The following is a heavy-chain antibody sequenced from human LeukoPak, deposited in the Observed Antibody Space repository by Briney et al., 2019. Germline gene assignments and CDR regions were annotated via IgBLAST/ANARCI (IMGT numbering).Heavy chain of an antibody. Sequence: SETLSLTCTVSGGSISSSSYYWGWIRQPPGKGLEWIGSIYYSGSTYYNPSLKSRVTISVDTSKTQFSLKLSSVTAADTAVYYCARTRKDRFGAFDIWGQGTMVTVSS. CDR2: IYYSGST. V-gene: IGHV4-39*07. D-gene: IGHD2-15*01. CDR3: ARTRKDRFGAFDI. CDR1: GGSISSSSYY. J-gene: IGHJ3*02.